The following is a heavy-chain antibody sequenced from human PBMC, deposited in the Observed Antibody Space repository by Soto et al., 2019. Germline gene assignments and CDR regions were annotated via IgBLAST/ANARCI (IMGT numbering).Heavy chain of an antibody. D-gene: IGHD2-15*01. CDR1: GFTFSSYW. CDR3: ARDRAYFDIVVVVAATRGDAFDI. Sequence: GGSLRLSCAASGFTFSSYWMSWVRQAPGKGLEWVANIKQDGSEKYYVDSVKGRFTISRDNAKNSLYLQMNSLRAEDTAVYYCARDRAYFDIVVVVAATRGDAFDIWGQGTMVTVSS. J-gene: IGHJ3*02. V-gene: IGHV3-7*05. CDR2: IKQDGSEK.